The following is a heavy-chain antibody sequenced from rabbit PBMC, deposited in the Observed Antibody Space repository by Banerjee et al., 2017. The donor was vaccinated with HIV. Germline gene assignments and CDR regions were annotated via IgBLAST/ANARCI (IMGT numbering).Heavy chain of an antibody. D-gene: IGHD2-1*01. Sequence: QEQLVESGGGLVQPEGSLTLTCTASGFSFSSSYYMCWVRQAPGKGLEWVACMTTGDGSTYYANWAKGRFTISRTSSTTVTLQMTSLTAADTATYFCAREGEPGDADYGDFNLWGPGTLVTVS. CDR3: AREGEPGDADYGDFNL. CDR2: MTTGDGST. J-gene: IGHJ4*01. CDR1: GFSFSSSYY. V-gene: IGHV1S45*01.